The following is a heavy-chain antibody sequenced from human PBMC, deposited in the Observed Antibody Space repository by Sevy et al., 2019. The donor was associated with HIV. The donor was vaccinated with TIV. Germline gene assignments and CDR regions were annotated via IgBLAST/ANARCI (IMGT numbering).Heavy chain of an antibody. CDR3: AKDLNSGTLGWYSLDY. J-gene: IGHJ4*02. V-gene: IGHV3-9*01. CDR2: ISWNSVPI. D-gene: IGHD1-1*01. CDR1: GFTFNDYA. Sequence: GGSLRLSCAASGFTFNDYAMHWVRQVPGKGLEWVASISWNSVPIDYEDSVKDRFTISRDNAKNSLYLQISSLRRDDTDFYYCAKDLNSGTLGWYSLDYWGQGTLVTVSS.